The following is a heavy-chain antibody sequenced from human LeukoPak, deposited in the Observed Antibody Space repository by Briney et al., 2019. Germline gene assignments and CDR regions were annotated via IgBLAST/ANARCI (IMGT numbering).Heavy chain of an antibody. CDR2: INHSGST. CDR3: ARYSSGLELFDY. CDR1: GGSFSGYY. Sequence: PSETLSLTCAVYGGSFSGYYWSWIRQPPGKGLEWIGEINHSGSTNYNPSLKSRVTISVDTSKNQFSLKLSSVTAADTAVYYCARYSSGLELFDYWGQGTLVTVSS. J-gene: IGHJ4*02. V-gene: IGHV4-34*01. D-gene: IGHD6-19*01.